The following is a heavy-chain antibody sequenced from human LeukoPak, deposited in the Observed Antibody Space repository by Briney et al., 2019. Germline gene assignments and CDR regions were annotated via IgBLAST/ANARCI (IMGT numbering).Heavy chain of an antibody. CDR2: IYYSGST. Sequence: PSETLSLTCTVSGGSISSYYWSWTRQPPGKGLEWIGYIYYSGSTNYNPSLKSRVTISVDTSKNQFSLKLSSVTAADTAVYYCARRSSGARDFDYWGQGTLVTVSS. D-gene: IGHD6-19*01. J-gene: IGHJ4*02. V-gene: IGHV4-59*01. CDR3: ARRSSGARDFDY. CDR1: GGSISSYY.